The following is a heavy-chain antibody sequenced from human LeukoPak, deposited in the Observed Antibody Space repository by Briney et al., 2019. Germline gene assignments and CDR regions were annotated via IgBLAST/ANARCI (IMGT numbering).Heavy chain of an antibody. J-gene: IGHJ6*03. CDR2: INHSGST. Sequence: SETLSLTCAVYGGSFSGYYWSWIRQPPGKGLEWIGEINHSGSTNYNPSLKSRVTISVDTSKNQFSLELSSVTVADTAVYYCAREHYSILRSNYYYMDVWGKGTTVTVSS. CDR3: AREHYSILRSNYYYMDV. V-gene: IGHV4-34*01. CDR1: GGSFSGYY. D-gene: IGHD4-11*01.